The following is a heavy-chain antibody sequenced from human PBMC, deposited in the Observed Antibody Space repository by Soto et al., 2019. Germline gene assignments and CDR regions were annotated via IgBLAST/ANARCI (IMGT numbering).Heavy chain of an antibody. J-gene: IGHJ5*02. CDR1: GFTFSSYA. V-gene: IGHV3-23*01. CDR3: AKDALKDSNLHQNWFDP. CDR2: ISGSGGST. D-gene: IGHD4-4*01. Sequence: PGGSLRLSCAASGFTFSSYAMSWVRQAPGKGLEWVSAISGSGGSTYYADSVKGRFTISRDNSKNTLYLQMNSLRAEDTAVYYCAKDALKDSNLHQNWFDPWGQGTLVTVSS.